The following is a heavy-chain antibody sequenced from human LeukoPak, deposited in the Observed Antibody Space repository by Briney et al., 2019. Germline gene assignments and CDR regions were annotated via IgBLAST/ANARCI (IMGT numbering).Heavy chain of an antibody. CDR3: ARLNSGTYLDY. J-gene: IGHJ4*02. V-gene: IGHV2-70*04. CDR2: IDWDDDK. Sequence: SGPALVKPTQTLTLTCTFSGFSLSTSGMRVSWIRQPPGKALEWLARIDWDDDKFYSISLKTRLTISKDTSKNQVVLTMTNMDPVDTATYYCARLNSGTYLDYWGQGTLVTVSS. D-gene: IGHD1-26*01. CDR1: GFSLSTSGMR.